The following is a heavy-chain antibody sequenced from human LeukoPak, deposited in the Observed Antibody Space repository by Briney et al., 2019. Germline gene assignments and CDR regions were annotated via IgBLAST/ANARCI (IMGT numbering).Heavy chain of an antibody. Sequence: SETLSLTCTVSGGSISSGDYYWSWIRQPPGKGLEWIGYIHYSGSTHYNPSLKSRVTISVDTSKNQFALRLTSVTAPDTAVYYCTRAPDYGANDYWGQGTLVTVSS. CDR2: IHYSGST. CDR3: TRAPDYGANDY. D-gene: IGHD4-23*01. V-gene: IGHV4-30-4*01. CDR1: GGSISSGDYY. J-gene: IGHJ4*02.